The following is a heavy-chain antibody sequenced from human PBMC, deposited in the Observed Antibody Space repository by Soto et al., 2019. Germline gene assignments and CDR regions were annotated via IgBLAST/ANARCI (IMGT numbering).Heavy chain of an antibody. CDR3: ARRALGSIDY. CDR2: INPTDGGT. V-gene: IGHV1-46*01. Sequence: QVQLVQSGAEVTKPGASVRVSCKASGYTFTTYHMHWVRQAPGQGLEWMAIINPTDGGTTYAQKFQGRVTMTRDTSTSTVYMELNSLRSEDTAVYYCARRALGSIDYWGQGTLVTVSS. CDR1: GYTFTTYH. J-gene: IGHJ4*02.